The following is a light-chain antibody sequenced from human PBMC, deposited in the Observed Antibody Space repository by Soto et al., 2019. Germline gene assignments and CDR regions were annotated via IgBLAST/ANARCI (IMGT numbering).Light chain of an antibody. Sequence: DIQMTQSPSILSASVGDRVTITCRASQSVGNWLAWYQQKPGKAPKLLIFDASTLEGGVPSRVSGSGSGTEFTLTISSLKPDDFATYYCQQYNSYSTFGQGTKVDIK. CDR1: QSVGNW. J-gene: IGKJ1*01. V-gene: IGKV1-5*01. CDR2: DAS. CDR3: QQYNSYST.